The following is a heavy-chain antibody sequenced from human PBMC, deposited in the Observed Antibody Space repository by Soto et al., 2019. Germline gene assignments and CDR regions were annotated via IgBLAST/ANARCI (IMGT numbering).Heavy chain of an antibody. CDR1: GGSISSSSYY. CDR3: ARESAAAGQRGFDP. D-gene: IGHD6-13*01. J-gene: IGHJ5*02. Sequence: SETLSLTCTVSGGSISSSSYYWGWIRQPPGKGLEWIGSIYYSGSTYYNPSLKSRVTISVDTSKNQFSLKLSSVTAADTAVYYCARESAAAGQRGFDPWGHGTLVTVS. V-gene: IGHV4-39*07. CDR2: IYYSGST.